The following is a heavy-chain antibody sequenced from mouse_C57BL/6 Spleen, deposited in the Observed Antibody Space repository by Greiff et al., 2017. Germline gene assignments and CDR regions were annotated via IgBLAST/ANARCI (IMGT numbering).Heavy chain of an antibody. Sequence: EVKLVESGEGLVKPGGSLKLSCAASGFTFSSYAMSWVRQTPEKRLEWVAYISSGGDYIYYADTVKGRFTISRDHARNTLDLQMSSRKSEDTAMYYFTREGDGNPAWFAYWGQGTLVTVSA. J-gene: IGHJ3*01. CDR1: GFTFSSYA. CDR3: TREGDGNPAWFAY. CDR2: ISSGGDYI. V-gene: IGHV5-9-1*02. D-gene: IGHD2-1*01.